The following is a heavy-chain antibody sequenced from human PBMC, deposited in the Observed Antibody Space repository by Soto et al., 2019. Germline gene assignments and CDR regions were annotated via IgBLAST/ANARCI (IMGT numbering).Heavy chain of an antibody. D-gene: IGHD6-19*01. CDR1: GFSLSTSGLG. J-gene: IGHJ4*02. Sequence: QITLKESGPTLVTPTQTLTLTCTFSGFSLSTSGLGVGWIRQPPGKALEWLALIYWNDDKRYSPSLKARLTITKDTSKYQVVLTMTNMDPVDTATYYCAHRPSGWYLFDYWGQGTLVTVSS. CDR2: IYWNDDK. CDR3: AHRPSGWYLFDY. V-gene: IGHV2-5*01.